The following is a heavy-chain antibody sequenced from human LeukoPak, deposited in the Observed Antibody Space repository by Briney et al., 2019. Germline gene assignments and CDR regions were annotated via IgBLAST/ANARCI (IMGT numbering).Heavy chain of an antibody. CDR1: GGSISSSSYY. V-gene: IGHV4-39*01. CDR2: IYYSGST. CDR3: ARLYYYMDV. Sequence: PSETLSLTCTVSGGSISSSSYYWGWIRQPPGKGLEWIGSIYYSGSTYYNPSLKSRVTISVDTSKNQFSLKLSSVAAADTAVYHCARLYYYMDVWGKGTTVTISS. J-gene: IGHJ6*03.